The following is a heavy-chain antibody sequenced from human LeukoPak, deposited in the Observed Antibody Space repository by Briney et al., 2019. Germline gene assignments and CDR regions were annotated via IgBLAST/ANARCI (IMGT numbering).Heavy chain of an antibody. CDR1: GFTFSTYS. V-gene: IGHV3-48*01. Sequence: GGSLRLSCAASGFTFSTYSTNWVRQAPGKGLEWISYITGSSSTIYYADSVKGRFTISRDNAKNSLYLQMNSLRAEDTAVYYCARPLRSSGYHCFDYWGQGTLVTVSS. CDR2: ITGSSSTI. J-gene: IGHJ4*02. D-gene: IGHD3-22*01. CDR3: ARPLRSSGYHCFDY.